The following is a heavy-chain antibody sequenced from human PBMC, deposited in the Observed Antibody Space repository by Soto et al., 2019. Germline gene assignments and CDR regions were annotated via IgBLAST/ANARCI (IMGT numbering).Heavy chain of an antibody. CDR3: VKVSTFYDILTGYYSTNFFDP. Sequence: HPGGSLRLSCSASGFTFSEYSMHWVRQAQGKGLQYVSTISSDGDTTYYADSVKGRFTISRDNSKNTLYLQMNSLRPEDTAVYYCVKVSTFYDILTGYYSTNFFDPWGQGTLVTVSS. CDR1: GFTFSEYS. D-gene: IGHD3-9*01. J-gene: IGHJ5*02. CDR2: ISSDGDTT. V-gene: IGHV3-64D*06.